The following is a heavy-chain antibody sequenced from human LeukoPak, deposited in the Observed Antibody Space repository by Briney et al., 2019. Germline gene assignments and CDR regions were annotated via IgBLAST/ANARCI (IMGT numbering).Heavy chain of an antibody. CDR3: AKDRAGTPWAD. Sequence: QPGGSLRLSCAASGFTFTTYSMTWVRQAPGKGLEWVSTINPGGITTYYADSVKGRFTISRDNSKNTVSLQMDSLRADDTAVYYYAKDRAGTPWADWGQGTLVTVSS. D-gene: IGHD1-1*01. CDR1: GFTFTTYS. CDR2: INPGGITT. J-gene: IGHJ4*02. V-gene: IGHV3-23*01.